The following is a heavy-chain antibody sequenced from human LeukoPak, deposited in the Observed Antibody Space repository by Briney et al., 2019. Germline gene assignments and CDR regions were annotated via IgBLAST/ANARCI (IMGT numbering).Heavy chain of an antibody. J-gene: IGHJ4*02. CDR3: AGSVAGTFGFYFDY. V-gene: IGHV3-23*01. Sequence: GGTLRLSCAASGFTFSSYAMSWVRQAPGKGLDWVSAISCSGGSTYNADSVSGRFTISKDNSKNTLYLQMNRLRAEDTAVYYCAGSVAGTFGFYFDYWGQGTLVTVSS. CDR1: GFTFSSYA. CDR2: ISCSGGST. D-gene: IGHD6-19*01.